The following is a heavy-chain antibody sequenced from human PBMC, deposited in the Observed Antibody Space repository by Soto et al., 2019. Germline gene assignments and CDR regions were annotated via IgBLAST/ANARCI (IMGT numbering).Heavy chain of an antibody. CDR1: GGSISSGGYY. Sequence: QVQLQESGPGLVKPSQTLSLTCTVSGGSISSGGYYWSWIRQHPGKGLEWIGYIYYSGSTYYNPSLKGRXTIXVXKSKNQFSLKLSSVTAADTAVYYCARDTCGGDCYWDWGQGTLVTVSS. D-gene: IGHD2-21*02. J-gene: IGHJ4*02. CDR2: IYYSGST. CDR3: ARDTCGGDCYWD. V-gene: IGHV4-31*03.